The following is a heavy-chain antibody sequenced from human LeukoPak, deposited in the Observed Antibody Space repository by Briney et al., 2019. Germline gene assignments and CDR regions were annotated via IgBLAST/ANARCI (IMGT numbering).Heavy chain of an antibody. CDR1: GFTFSSYG. V-gene: IGHV3-30*02. CDR2: IRYDGSNK. Sequence: GGSLRLSRAASGFTFSSYGMHWVRQAPGKGLEWVAFIRYDGSNKYYADSVKGRFTISRDNSKNTLYLQMNSLRAEDTAVYYCAKGGNYYDSSGYYYRGYFQHWGQGTLVTVSS. CDR3: AKGGNYYDSSGYYYRGYFQH. J-gene: IGHJ1*01. D-gene: IGHD3-22*01.